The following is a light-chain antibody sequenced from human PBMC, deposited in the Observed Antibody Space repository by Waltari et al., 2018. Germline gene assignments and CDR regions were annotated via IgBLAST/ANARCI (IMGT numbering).Light chain of an antibody. CDR2: DNS. CDR1: HIGHKG. CDR3: QVWDSTSSHWV. Sequence: YVLAHPPSMSVAPGQTASITCGGDHIGHKGVHWYQQRPAQAPALVIYDNSGRPSGVPERFSGSNSGNTTTLTITRVKVGDEADYYCQVWDSTSSHWVFGGGTKLTVL. J-gene: IGLJ3*02. V-gene: IGLV3-21*02.